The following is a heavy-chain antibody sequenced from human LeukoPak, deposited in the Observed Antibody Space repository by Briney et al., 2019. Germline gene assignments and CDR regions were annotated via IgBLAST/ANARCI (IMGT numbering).Heavy chain of an antibody. CDR3: AKGGWGNYDNWFDP. V-gene: IGHV3-23*01. D-gene: IGHD1-7*01. J-gene: IGHJ5*02. CDR2: ISGSGGST. Sequence: GGSLRLSCAASGFTFDDYAMHWVRQAPGKGLEWVSSISGSGGSTHYADPVKGRFAISRDNSKNTLYLQMNSLRAEDTAVYYCAKGGWGNYDNWFDPWGQGTLVTVSS. CDR1: GFTFDDYA.